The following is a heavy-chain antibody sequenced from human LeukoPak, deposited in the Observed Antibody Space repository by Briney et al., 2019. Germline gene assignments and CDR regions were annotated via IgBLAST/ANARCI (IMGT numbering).Heavy chain of an antibody. CDR2: VWYDGSNK. Sequence: GGSLRLSCAASGFTFSSYGMHWVRQAPGKGLGWVAVVWYDGSNKYYADSVKGRFTISRDNSKNTLYLQMNSLRAEDTAVYYCARDQEEYGMDVWGQGTTVTVSS. CDR3: ARDQEEYGMDV. V-gene: IGHV3-33*01. CDR1: GFTFSSYG. J-gene: IGHJ6*02.